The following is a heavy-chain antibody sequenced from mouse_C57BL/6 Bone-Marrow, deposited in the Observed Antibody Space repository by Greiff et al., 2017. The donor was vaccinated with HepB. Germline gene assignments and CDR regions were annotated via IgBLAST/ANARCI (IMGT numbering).Heavy chain of an antibody. V-gene: IGHV1-15*01. Sequence: VNVVESGAELVRPGASVTLSCKASGYTFTDYEMHWVKQTPVHGLEWIGAIDPETGGTAYNQKFKGKAILTADKSSSTAYMELRSLTSEDSAVYYCTRDTTANWYFDVWGTGTTVTVSS. CDR1: GYTFTDYE. J-gene: IGHJ1*03. D-gene: IGHD1-2*01. CDR2: IDPETGGT. CDR3: TRDTTANWYFDV.